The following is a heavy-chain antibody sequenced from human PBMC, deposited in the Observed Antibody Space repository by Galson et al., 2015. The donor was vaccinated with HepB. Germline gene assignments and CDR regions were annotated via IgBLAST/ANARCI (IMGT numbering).Heavy chain of an antibody. Sequence: SVKVSCKASGGTFSNYDISWVRQAPGQGLEWMGGIIPIFGTANYAQKFQGRVTITADESASTAYMELSSLKSEDTAVYYCARLGIHTTMIRGVFITESDVDDYWGQGTLVTVSS. CDR2: IIPIFGTA. D-gene: IGHD3-10*01. V-gene: IGHV1-69*13. CDR3: ARLGIHTTMIRGVFITESDVDDY. CDR1: GGTFSNYD. J-gene: IGHJ4*02.